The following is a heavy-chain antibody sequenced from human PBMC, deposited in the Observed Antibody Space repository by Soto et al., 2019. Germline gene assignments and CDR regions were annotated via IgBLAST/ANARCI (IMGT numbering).Heavy chain of an antibody. V-gene: IGHV1-69*01. J-gene: IGHJ4*02. CDR2: IIPIYGTA. CDR1: GGTFSSSA. D-gene: IGHD2-21*02. Sequence: QVQLVQSGAEVKKPGSSVKVSCKASGGTFSSSAISWGRQAPGQGLEWMGGIIPIYGTANYAQKFQGRVTITADESTSTAYMELSSLRSEDTAVYYCARWPYCGGDCLGYFDYWGQGTLVTVSS. CDR3: ARWPYCGGDCLGYFDY.